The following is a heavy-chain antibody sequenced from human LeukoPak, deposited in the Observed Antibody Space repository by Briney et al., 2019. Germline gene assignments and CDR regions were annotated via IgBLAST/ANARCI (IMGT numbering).Heavy chain of an antibody. D-gene: IGHD2-15*01. CDR2: ISAYGNT. CDR3: ARGIIGYYFDY. V-gene: IGHV1-18*01. J-gene: IGHJ4*02. CDR1: GYTFTIYG. Sequence: ASVKVSCKTSGYTFTIYGISWVRQAPGQGLEWMGLISAYGNTNYSQNLQGRVTMTTDTSTSTDYMELRSLRSDDTAVYYCARGIIGYYFDYWGQGTLVTVSS.